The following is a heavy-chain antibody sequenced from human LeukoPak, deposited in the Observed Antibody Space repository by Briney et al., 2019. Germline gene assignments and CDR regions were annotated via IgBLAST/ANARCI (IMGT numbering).Heavy chain of an antibody. Sequence: SETLSLTCTVSGGSISSGDYYWSWIRQPPGKGLEWIGYIYYSGSTYYSPSLKSRVTISVDTSKNQFSLKLSSVTAAGTAVYYCARAPRVNYMDVWGKGTTVTVPS. D-gene: IGHD3-3*01. CDR1: GGSISSGDYY. CDR3: ARAPRVNYMDV. V-gene: IGHV4-30-4*01. J-gene: IGHJ6*03. CDR2: IYYSGST.